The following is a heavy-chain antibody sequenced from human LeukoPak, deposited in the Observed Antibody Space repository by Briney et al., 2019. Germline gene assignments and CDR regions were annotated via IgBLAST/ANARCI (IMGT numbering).Heavy chain of an antibody. CDR2: INPSGGST. J-gene: IGHJ2*01. D-gene: IGHD5-12*01. V-gene: IGHV1-46*01. CDR1: GYTFTSYY. Sequence: ASVKVSCKASGYTFTSYYMHWVRQAPGQGLEWMGIINPSGGSTSYAQKFQGRVTMTRDTSTSTVYMELSSLRSEDTAVYYCARVGGLRRTYWYFDPWGRGTLVTVSS. CDR3: ARVGGLRRTYWYFDP.